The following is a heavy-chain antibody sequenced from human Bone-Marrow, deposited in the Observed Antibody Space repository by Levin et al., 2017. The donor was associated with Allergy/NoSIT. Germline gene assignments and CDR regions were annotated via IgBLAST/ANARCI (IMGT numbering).Heavy chain of an antibody. J-gene: IGHJ4*02. V-gene: IGHV1-69*13. CDR2: IIPIFGTA. D-gene: IGHD6-13*01. Sequence: ASVKVSCKASGGTFSSYAISWVRQAPGQGLEWMGGIIPIFGTANYAQKFQGRVTITADESTSTAYMELSSLRSEDTAVYYCARWGYSSSWFINDNDYWGQGTLVTVSS. CDR1: GGTFSSYA. CDR3: ARWGYSSSWFINDNDY.